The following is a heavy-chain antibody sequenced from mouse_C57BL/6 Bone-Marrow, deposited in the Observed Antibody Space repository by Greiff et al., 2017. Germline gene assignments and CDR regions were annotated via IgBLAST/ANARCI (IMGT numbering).Heavy chain of an antibody. CDR2: KSYSGST. J-gene: IGHJ4*01. V-gene: IGHV3-2*02. Sequence: VQLKESGPGLVKPSQSLSLTCTVTGYSITSDYAWNWIRQFPGNKLEWMGYKSYSGSTSYNPSLKSRISITRDTSKNQFFLQLNSVTTEDTATYYCASYYGNYYAMDYWGQGTSVTVSS. CDR3: ASYYGNYYAMDY. CDR1: GYSITSDYA. D-gene: IGHD1-1*02.